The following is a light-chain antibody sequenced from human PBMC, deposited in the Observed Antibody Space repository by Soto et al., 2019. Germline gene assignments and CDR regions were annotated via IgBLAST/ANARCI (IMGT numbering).Light chain of an antibody. CDR1: SSDVGSYNL. V-gene: IGLV2-23*02. CDR3: CSYAGSSTPSVV. Sequence: QSVLTQPASVSGSPGQSITISCTGTSSDVGSYNLVSWYQQHPGKAPKLMIYEVSKRPSGVSNRFSGSKSGNTASLTISGLQAEVEADYYCCSYAGSSTPSVVFGGGTQLTVL. CDR2: EVS. J-gene: IGLJ2*01.